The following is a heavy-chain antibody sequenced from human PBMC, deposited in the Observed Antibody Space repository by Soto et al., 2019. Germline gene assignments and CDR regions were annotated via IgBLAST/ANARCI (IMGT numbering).Heavy chain of an antibody. D-gene: IGHD4-4*01. J-gene: IGHJ4*02. CDR1: GYSFSTFA. V-gene: IGHV1-3*01. CDR2: INAGNGDT. Sequence: ASVKVSCKASGYSFSTFAIHWVCQAPGQRLEWMGWINAGNGDTKYSEKFQGRVTITGRTSASTAYMDLSSLRSEDTAVYYCATQGRTTTEFDFWGQGTLVTSPQ. CDR3: ATQGRTTTEFDF.